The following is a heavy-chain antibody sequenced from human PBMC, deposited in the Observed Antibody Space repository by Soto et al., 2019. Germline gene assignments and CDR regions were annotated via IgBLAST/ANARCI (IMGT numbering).Heavy chain of an antibody. Sequence: GGSLRLSCAASGFTFSSYSMNWVRQAPGKGLEWVSSISSSSSYIYYADSVKGRFTISRDNAKNSLYLQMNSLRAEDTAVYYCARVGGYDRYYFDYWGQGILVTVSS. J-gene: IGHJ4*02. CDR1: GFTFSSYS. CDR3: ARVGGYDRYYFDY. D-gene: IGHD3-10*01. V-gene: IGHV3-21*01. CDR2: ISSSSSYI.